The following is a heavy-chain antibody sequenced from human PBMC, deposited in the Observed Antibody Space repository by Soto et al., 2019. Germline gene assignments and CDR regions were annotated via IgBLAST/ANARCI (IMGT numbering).Heavy chain of an antibody. J-gene: IGHJ3*02. Sequence: GGSLRLSCAASGFTFSNAWMSWVRQAPGKGLEWVGRIKSKTDGGTKDYAAPVKGRFTISRDDSKNTLYLQMNSLKTEDTAVYYCTTAVNSFSSGWYVDAFDIWGQGTMVTVSS. D-gene: IGHD6-19*01. V-gene: IGHV3-15*01. CDR1: GFTFSNAW. CDR3: TTAVNSFSSGWYVDAFDI. CDR2: IKSKTDGGTK.